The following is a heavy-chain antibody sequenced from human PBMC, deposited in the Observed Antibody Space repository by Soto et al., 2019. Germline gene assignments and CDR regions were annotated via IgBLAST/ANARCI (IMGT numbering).Heavy chain of an antibody. CDR2: LYFGGKT. CDR1: GGSVTNRDYC. J-gene: IGHJ4*02. V-gene: IGHV4-39*01. D-gene: IGHD3-16*01. Sequence: SETLSLTCSVSGGSVTNRDYCWGWIRQPPGRGLEWIGYLYFGGKTYYNPSLKSRVTISVDASKNQISLKLMSVTAADTALYYCARFFYDYERTIDYWGQGTLVTVSS. CDR3: ARFFYDYERTIDY.